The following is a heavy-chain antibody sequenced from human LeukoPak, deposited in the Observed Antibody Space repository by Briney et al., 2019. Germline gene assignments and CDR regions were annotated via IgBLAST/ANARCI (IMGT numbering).Heavy chain of an antibody. CDR2: IKHSGST. V-gene: IGHV4-34*01. CDR3: ALTYYDFWSGYYPAYFDY. J-gene: IGHJ4*02. CDR1: GGSFSGYY. D-gene: IGHD3-3*01. Sequence: SETLSLTCAVYGGSFSGYYWSWIRQPPGKGLEWIGEIKHSGSTNYNPSLKSRVTISVDTSKNQFSLKLSSVTAADTAVYYCALTYYDFWSGYYPAYFDYWGQGTLVTVSS.